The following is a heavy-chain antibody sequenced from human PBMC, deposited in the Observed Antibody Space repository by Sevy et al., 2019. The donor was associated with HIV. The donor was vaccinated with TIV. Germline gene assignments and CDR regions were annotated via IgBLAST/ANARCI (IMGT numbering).Heavy chain of an antibody. J-gene: IGHJ5*02. V-gene: IGHV4-31*03. CDR3: AREKSSNTKWFDP. Sequence: SETLSLTCTVSGASVSSSAYYWSWIRQHPGKGLEWIGYIYFTGSTYYNPSLKIRVTISIDTSKIQFSLKLTSVTAADTALYYCAREKSSNTKWFDPWGHGTLVTLSS. CDR1: GASVSSSAYY. D-gene: IGHD2-2*01. CDR2: IYFTGST.